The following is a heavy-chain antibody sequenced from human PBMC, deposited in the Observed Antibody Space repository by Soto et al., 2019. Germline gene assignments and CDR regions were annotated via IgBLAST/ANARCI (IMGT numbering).Heavy chain of an antibody. Sequence: QVQLQESGPGLVKPSGTLSLTCAISGGSITSSIWWSWVRQPPGKGLEWIGEISHTGTTNYNPSLMGRVAISGDTSKRHVSLNSTSVGAADTAVYYCAKPRTAGYSFEIWGQGTLVTVSS. D-gene: IGHD3-22*01. CDR1: GGSITSSIW. J-gene: IGHJ3*02. V-gene: IGHV4-4*02. CDR2: ISHTGTT. CDR3: AKPRTAGYSFEI.